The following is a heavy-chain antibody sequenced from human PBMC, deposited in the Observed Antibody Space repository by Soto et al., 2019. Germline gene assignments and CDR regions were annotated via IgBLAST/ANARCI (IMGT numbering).Heavy chain of an antibody. V-gene: IGHV1-2*04. J-gene: IGHJ4*02. CDR2: INPNSGGT. CDR1: GYTFTGYY. CDR3: ARAPRGIAVAGTAFDY. Sequence: GASVKVSCKASGYTFTGYYMHWVQQAPGQGLEWMGWINPNSGGTNYAQKFQGWVTMTRDTSISTAYMELSRLRSDDTAVYYCARAPRGIAVAGTAFDYWGQGTLVTVSS. D-gene: IGHD6-19*01.